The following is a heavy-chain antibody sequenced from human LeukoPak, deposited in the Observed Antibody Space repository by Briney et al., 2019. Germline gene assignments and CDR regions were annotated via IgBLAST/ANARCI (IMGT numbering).Heavy chain of an antibody. J-gene: IGHJ4*02. D-gene: IGHD3-3*01. CDR1: GFTFSSYG. V-gene: IGHV3-30*02. CDR3: AKDRVPYDFWSGTSGY. CDR2: IRYDGSNK. Sequence: TGGSLRLSCAASGFTFSSYGMHWVRQAPGKGLEWVAFIRYDGSNKYYADSVKGRFTISRDNSKNTLYLQMNSLRAEDTAVYYCAKDRVPYDFWSGTSGYWGQGTLVTVSS.